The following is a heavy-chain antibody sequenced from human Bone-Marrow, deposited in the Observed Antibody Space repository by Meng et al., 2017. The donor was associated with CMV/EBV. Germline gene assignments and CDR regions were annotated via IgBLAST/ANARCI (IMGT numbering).Heavy chain of an antibody. CDR2: IKQDGSEK. V-gene: IGHV3-7*01. Sequence: GASLKISCAASGFTFSSYAMSWVRQAPGKGLEWVANIKQDGSEKYYVDSVKGRFTITRENAKNSLYLQMNSLRDEDTAVYYCARESLGFFDYWGQGTLVTVAS. CDR3: ARESLGFFDY. CDR1: GFTFSSYA. D-gene: IGHD2-2*03. J-gene: IGHJ4*02.